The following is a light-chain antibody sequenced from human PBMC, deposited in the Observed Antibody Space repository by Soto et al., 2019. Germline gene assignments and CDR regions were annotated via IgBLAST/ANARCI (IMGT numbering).Light chain of an antibody. V-gene: IGKV1-33*01. CDR3: QQYDNRPLT. CDR2: DAS. J-gene: IGKJ4*01. Sequence: DIQMTPSPASVSASVGDNVTITFRASQGIRRWLAWYQQKPGKAPKLLIYDASNLETGVPSRFSGSGSGTDFTFTISSLQPEDIATYYCQQYDNRPLTFGGGTKVDIK. CDR1: QGIRRW.